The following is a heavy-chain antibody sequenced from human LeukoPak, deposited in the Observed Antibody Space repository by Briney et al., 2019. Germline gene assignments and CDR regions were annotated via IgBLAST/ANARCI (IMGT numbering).Heavy chain of an antibody. CDR3: ARGRGYSYGYYYYYYGMDV. CDR2: IYHSGST. CDR1: GGSISSSNW. V-gene: IGHV4-4*02. J-gene: IGHJ6*02. Sequence: SETLSLTCAVSGGSISSSNWWSWVRQPPGKGLEWIGEIYHSGSTNYNPSLKSRVTISVDKSKNQFSLKLSSLTAADTAVYYCARGRGYSYGYYYYYYGMDVWGQGTTVTVSS. D-gene: IGHD5-18*01.